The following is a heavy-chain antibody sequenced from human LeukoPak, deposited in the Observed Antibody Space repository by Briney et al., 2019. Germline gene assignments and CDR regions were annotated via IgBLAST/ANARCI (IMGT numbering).Heavy chain of an antibody. Sequence: GGSLRLSCAASGFTVSSNYMSWVRQAPGKGLEWVSVIYSGGSTYYADSVKGRFTISRDNSKNTLYLQMNSLRAEDTAVYYCAKDIGRLRFEYWGQGTLVTVSS. CDR2: IYSGGST. V-gene: IGHV3-53*01. CDR1: GFTVSSNY. J-gene: IGHJ4*02. D-gene: IGHD1-14*01. CDR3: AKDIGRLRFEY.